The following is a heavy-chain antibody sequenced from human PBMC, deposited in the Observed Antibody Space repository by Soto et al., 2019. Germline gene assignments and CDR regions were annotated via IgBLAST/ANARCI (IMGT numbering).Heavy chain of an antibody. J-gene: IGHJ5*02. CDR2: IFANGHT. D-gene: IGHD6-13*01. Sequence: QLQLQESGPGLVKASKTLSLTCIVSGGSISEKYWNWVRQTPGKGLEWIGLIFANGHTDYNPSLKSRVTMSVDASKNQFSLRLTSMTAADTAVYYCVASLAASGLNWLDPWGRGTLVTVSS. CDR3: VASLAASGLNWLDP. CDR1: GGSISEKY. V-gene: IGHV4-4*07.